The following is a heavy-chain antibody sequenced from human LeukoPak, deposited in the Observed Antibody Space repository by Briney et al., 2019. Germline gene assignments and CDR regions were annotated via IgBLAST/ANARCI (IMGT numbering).Heavy chain of an antibody. V-gene: IGHV4-38-2*02. J-gene: IGHJ3*02. D-gene: IGHD3-3*01. CDR2: IYHSGST. CDR1: GYSISSGYY. CDR3: ARVDTIFDPAFDI. Sequence: SETLSLTCTVSGYSISSGYYWGWIRPPPGKGLEWIGSIYHSGSTYYNPSLKSRVTISVDTSKNQFSLKLSSVTAADTAVYYCARVDTIFDPAFDIWGQGTMVTVSS.